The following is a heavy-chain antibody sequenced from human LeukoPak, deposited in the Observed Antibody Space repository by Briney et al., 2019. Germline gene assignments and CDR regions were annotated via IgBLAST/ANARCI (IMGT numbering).Heavy chain of an antibody. D-gene: IGHD2-15*01. CDR3: AKESVVVAATSINVYYYYMDV. J-gene: IGHJ6*03. CDR1: GFTFSDYY. Sequence: GGSLRLSCAASGFTFSDYYMSWIRQAPGKGLEWVSYISSSGSTIYYADSVKGRFTISRDNSKNTLYLQMNSLRAEDTAVYYCAKESVVVAATSINVYYYYMDVWGKGTTVTVSS. CDR2: ISSSGSTI. V-gene: IGHV3-11*04.